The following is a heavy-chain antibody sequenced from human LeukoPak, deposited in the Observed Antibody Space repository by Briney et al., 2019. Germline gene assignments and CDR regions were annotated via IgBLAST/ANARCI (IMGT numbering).Heavy chain of an antibody. Sequence: SETLSLTCTVSGDPISSYYWSWIRQPPGKGLEWIGYISYSGSTNYNPSLKSRVTMSVDTSKNQFSLKLSSVTAADTAVYYCARERGEDYGDYLWDYWGQGTLVTVSS. CDR1: GDPISSYY. J-gene: IGHJ4*02. V-gene: IGHV4-59*12. D-gene: IGHD4-17*01. CDR2: ISYSGST. CDR3: ARERGEDYGDYLWDY.